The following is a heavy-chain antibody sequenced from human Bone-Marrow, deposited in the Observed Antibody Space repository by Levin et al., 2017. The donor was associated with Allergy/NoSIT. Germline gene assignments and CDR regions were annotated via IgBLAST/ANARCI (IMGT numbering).Heavy chain of an antibody. Sequence: GGSLRLSCTASGFTFGDYAMSWVRQAPGKGLEWVGFIRSKAYGGTTEYAASVKGRFIISRDDSKSIAYLQMNSLKTEDTAVYYCTREGSRTTVGLADPWGQGTLVTVSS. CDR3: TREGSRTTVGLADP. CDR2: IRSKAYGGTT. J-gene: IGHJ5*02. D-gene: IGHD4-23*01. CDR1: GFTFGDYA. V-gene: IGHV3-49*04.